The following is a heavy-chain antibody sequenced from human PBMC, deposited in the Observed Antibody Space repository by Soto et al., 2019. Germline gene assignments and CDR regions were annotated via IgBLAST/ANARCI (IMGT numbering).Heavy chain of an antibody. V-gene: IGHV4-30-4*01. J-gene: IGHJ4*02. D-gene: IGHD5-18*01. CDR1: GGSISSGDYY. Sequence: SETLSLTCTVSGGSISSGDYYWSWIRQPPGKGLEWIGYIYYSGSTYYNPSLKSRVTISVDTSKNQFSLKLSSVTAADTAVYYCASNSYGYSFYDHWGQGTLVTVSS. CDR2: IYYSGST. CDR3: ASNSYGYSFYDH.